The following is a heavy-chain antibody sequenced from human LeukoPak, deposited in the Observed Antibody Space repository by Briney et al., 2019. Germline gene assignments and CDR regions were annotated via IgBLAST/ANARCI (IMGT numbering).Heavy chain of an antibody. Sequence: SVKVSCKASGGTFSSYAISWVRQAPGQGLEWMGRIIPIFGTANYAQKFQGRVTITTDESTSTAYMELSSLRSEDTAVHYYARGLSSWHPPTNYYMDVWGKGTTVTVSS. V-gene: IGHV1-69*05. J-gene: IGHJ6*03. CDR2: IIPIFGTA. CDR3: ARGLSSWHPPTNYYMDV. CDR1: GGTFSSYA. D-gene: IGHD6-13*01.